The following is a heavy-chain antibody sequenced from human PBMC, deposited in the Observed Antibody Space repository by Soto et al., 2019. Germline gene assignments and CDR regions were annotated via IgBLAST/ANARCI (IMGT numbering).Heavy chain of an antibody. J-gene: IGHJ6*02. CDR1: GGSISSGGYY. V-gene: IGHV4-31*03. CDR3: ARVYSYILTGYGYGMDV. Sequence: QVQLQESGPGLVKPSQTLSLTCTVSGGSISSGGYYWSWIRQHPGKGLEWIGYIYYSGSTYYNPSLKSRVTISVSTTKTQFSPKRSSVTAADTAVYYCARVYSYILTGYGYGMDVWGQGTTVTVSS. D-gene: IGHD3-9*01. CDR2: IYYSGST.